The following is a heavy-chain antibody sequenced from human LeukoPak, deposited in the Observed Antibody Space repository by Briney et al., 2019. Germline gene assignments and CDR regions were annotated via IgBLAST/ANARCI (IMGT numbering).Heavy chain of an antibody. D-gene: IGHD5-24*01. J-gene: IGHJ4*02. CDR3: ARDPGDGYWGGFDY. CDR2: ISRRGSST. Sequence: GGSLRPSCAASESTLSSYSTTWVRQAPGKGLEWVSYISRRGSSTYYADSAEGRFIISRDNAKNSLYLQRNRQRFEDAALYFCARDPGDGYWGGFDYWGQGALVTVSS. CDR1: ESTLSSYS. V-gene: IGHV3-48*01.